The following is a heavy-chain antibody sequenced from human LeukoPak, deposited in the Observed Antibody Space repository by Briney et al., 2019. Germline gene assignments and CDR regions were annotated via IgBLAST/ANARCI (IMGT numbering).Heavy chain of an antibody. V-gene: IGHV3-30*18. CDR2: ISYDGSNK. D-gene: IGHD1-26*01. Sequence: GGSLRLSCAASGFTFSSYGMHWVRQAPGKGLEWVAVISYDGSNKYYADSVKGRFTISRDNSKNTLYLQMNSLRAEDTAVYYCAKDRIPWELPPPSAGFDYWGQGTLVTVSS. CDR3: AKDRIPWELPPPSAGFDY. J-gene: IGHJ4*02. CDR1: GFTFSSYG.